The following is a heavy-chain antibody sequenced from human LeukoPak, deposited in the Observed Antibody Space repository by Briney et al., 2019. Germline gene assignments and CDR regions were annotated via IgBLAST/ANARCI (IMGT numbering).Heavy chain of an antibody. CDR2: IIPIFGTA. CDR1: GGTFSSYA. Sequence: ASVKVSCKASGGTFSSYAISWVRQAPGQGLEWMGGIIPIFGTANYAQKFPGRVTITADESTSTAYMELSSLRSEDTAVYYCARDKDRYCSSTSCSRDAFDIWGQGTMVTVSS. J-gene: IGHJ3*02. V-gene: IGHV1-69*13. D-gene: IGHD2-2*01. CDR3: ARDKDRYCSSTSCSRDAFDI.